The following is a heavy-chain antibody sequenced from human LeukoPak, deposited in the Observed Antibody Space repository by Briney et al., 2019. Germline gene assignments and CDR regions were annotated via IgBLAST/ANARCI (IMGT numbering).Heavy chain of an antibody. CDR2: IYHSGST. CDR1: GGSISSGGYS. J-gene: IGHJ4*02. D-gene: IGHD3-22*01. Sequence: SETLSLTCAVSGGSISSGGYSWSWIRQPPGKGLEWIGYIYHSGSTYYNPSLKSRVTISVDTSKNQFSLKLSSVTAADTAVYYCASRGNSSGEPSFDYWGQGTLVTVSS. V-gene: IGHV4-30-2*01. CDR3: ASRGNSSGEPSFDY.